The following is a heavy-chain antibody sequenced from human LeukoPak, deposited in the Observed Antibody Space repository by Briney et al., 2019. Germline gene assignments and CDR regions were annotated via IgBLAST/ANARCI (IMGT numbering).Heavy chain of an antibody. CDR2: IYRTGST. J-gene: IGHJ4*02. CDR3: ARWERTTGSDFDY. Sequence: SETLSLTCTVSGYSISSGYYWGWIRPPPGKWLEWIGSIYRTGSTYYNPSLKSRVTISVDTSKNQFSLKLGSVTAADTAVYYCARWERTTGSDFDYWGQGTLVTVSS. V-gene: IGHV4-38-2*02. D-gene: IGHD1-26*01. CDR1: GYSISSGYY.